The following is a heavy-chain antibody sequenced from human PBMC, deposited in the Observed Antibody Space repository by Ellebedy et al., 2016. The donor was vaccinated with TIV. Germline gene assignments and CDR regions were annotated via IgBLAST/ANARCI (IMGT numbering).Heavy chain of an antibody. J-gene: IGHJ4*02. D-gene: IGHD3-10*01. CDR3: AKDRRITMPPRGYFDY. CDR2: ISYDGSNK. CDR1: GFTFSSYS. Sequence: GGSLRLXCAASGFTFSSYSMNWVRQAPGKGLEWVAVISYDGSNKYYADSVKGRFTISRDNSKNTLYLQMNSLRAEDTAVYYCAKDRRITMPPRGYFDYWGQGTLVTVSS. V-gene: IGHV3-30*18.